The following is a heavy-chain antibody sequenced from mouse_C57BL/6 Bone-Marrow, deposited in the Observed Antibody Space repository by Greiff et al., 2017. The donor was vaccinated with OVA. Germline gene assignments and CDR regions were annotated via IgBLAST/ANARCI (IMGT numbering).Heavy chain of an antibody. V-gene: IGHV14-2*01. CDR1: GFNIKDYY. Sequence: EVKLMESGAELVKPGASVKLSCTASGFNIKDYYMHWVKQRTEQGLEWIGRIDPEDGDTKYAPKFQGKATLTADTSSNTAYLQLSSLRSEDTAVYYCARITTVVGFDYWGQGTTLTVSS. CDR2: IDPEDGDT. J-gene: IGHJ2*01. CDR3: ARITTVVGFDY. D-gene: IGHD1-1*01.